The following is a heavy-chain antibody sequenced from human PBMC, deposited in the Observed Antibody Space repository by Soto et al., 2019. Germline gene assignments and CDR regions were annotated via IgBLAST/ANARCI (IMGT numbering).Heavy chain of an antibody. CDR1: GGSLITSNYY. CDR2: IYYTGSP. CDR3: ARLLHDSRGYYYFDY. Sequence: QLQLQESGSGLVKPSETLSLTCTVSGGSLITSNYYWGWIRQPPGKGLEWIGSIYYTGSPYNHPSLKSRVTMSVDTPKNQFSLKLSSVTAADTAVYYCARLLHDSRGYYYFDYWGQGTLVTVSS. V-gene: IGHV4-39*01. J-gene: IGHJ4*02. D-gene: IGHD3-3*01.